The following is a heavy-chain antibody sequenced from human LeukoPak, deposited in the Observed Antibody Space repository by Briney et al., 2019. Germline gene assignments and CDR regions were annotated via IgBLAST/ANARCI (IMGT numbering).Heavy chain of an antibody. J-gene: IGHJ4*02. CDR2: IYYSGST. CDR3: ARDSSGYYSFDY. V-gene: IGHV4-59*12. CDR1: GGSISSYY. Sequence: SETLSLTCTVSGGSISSYYWSWIRQPPGKGLEWIWYIYYSGSTNYNPSLKSRVTISVDTSKNKFSLKLSSVTAADTAVYYCARDSSGYYSFDYWGQGTLVTVSS. D-gene: IGHD3-22*01.